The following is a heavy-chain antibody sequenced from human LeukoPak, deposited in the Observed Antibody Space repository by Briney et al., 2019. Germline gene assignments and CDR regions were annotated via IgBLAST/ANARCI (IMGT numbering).Heavy chain of an antibody. CDR1: GGSISSGDYY. CDR3: ARHGKGLKRETNWFDP. Sequence: SETLSLTCTVSGGSISSGDYYWSWIRQPPGKGLEWIGSIYYSGSTYYNPSLKSRVTISVDTSKNQLSLKLSSVAAADTAVYYCARHGKGLKRETNWFDPWGQGTLVTVSS. J-gene: IGHJ5*02. D-gene: IGHD3/OR15-3a*01. V-gene: IGHV4-39*01. CDR2: IYYSGST.